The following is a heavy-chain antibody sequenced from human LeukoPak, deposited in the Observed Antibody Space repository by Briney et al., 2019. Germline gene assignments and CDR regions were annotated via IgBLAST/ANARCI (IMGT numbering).Heavy chain of an antibody. J-gene: IGHJ4*02. V-gene: IGHV3-23*01. CDR2: ISGSGGST. CDR3: AKRKSYYNYFDY. CDR1: GFTFSSYA. Sequence: GGSLRLSCAASGFTFSSYAMSWVRQAPGKGLEWVSAISGSGGSTDYADSVKGRFTISRDSSKNTLYLQMNSLRAEDTAVYYCAKRKSYYNYFDYWGQGTLVTVSS. D-gene: IGHD3-10*01.